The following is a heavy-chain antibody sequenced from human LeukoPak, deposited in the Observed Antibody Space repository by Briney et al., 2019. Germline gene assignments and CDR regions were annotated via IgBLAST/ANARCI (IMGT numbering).Heavy chain of an antibody. CDR2: ISGYNGDT. CDR1: GYTFNTYG. CDR3: ARALADPLRPYGMNV. Sequence: ASVKVSCKASGYTFNTYGITWVRQAPGEGLEWMGWISGYNGDTNYAQKLQGRVTMTTDTSTSTAYMKLRSLRFADTAVYYCARALADPLRPYGMNVWGQGTTVTVSS. D-gene: IGHD3-16*01. V-gene: IGHV1-18*01. J-gene: IGHJ6*02.